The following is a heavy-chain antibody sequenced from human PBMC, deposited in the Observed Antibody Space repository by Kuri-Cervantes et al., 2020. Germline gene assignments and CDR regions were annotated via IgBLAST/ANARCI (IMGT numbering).Heavy chain of an antibody. CDR1: GGSISSYY. V-gene: IGHV4-59*01. CDR2: IYYSGST. J-gene: IGHJ6*03. Sequence: GSLRLSCTVSGGSISSYYWSWIRQPPGKGLEWIGYIYYSGSTNYSPSLKSRVTISVDTSKNQFSLKLSSVTAADTAVYYCARVAPKLYYYYYMDVWGKGTTVTVSS. CDR3: ARVAPKLYYYYYMDV.